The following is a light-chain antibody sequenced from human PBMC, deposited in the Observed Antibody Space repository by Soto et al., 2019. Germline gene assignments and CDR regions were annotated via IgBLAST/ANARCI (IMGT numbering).Light chain of an antibody. CDR2: DAS. CDR1: EDVSSK. Sequence: IFMTQSPATLSVSPGGRATLSCRASEDVSSKLAWYQQKPGLPPRLVIYDASTRATGIPGRFSCSGSGKDFTLTISGLQSEDFAIYYCLQYDTWPPGTFGQGTKVEI. V-gene: IGKV3-15*01. J-gene: IGKJ1*01. CDR3: LQYDTWPPGT.